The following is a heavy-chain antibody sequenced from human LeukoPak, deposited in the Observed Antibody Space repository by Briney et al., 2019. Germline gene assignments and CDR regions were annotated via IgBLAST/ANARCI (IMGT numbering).Heavy chain of an antibody. CDR1: GFTFDDYA. D-gene: IGHD1/OR15-1a*01. J-gene: IGHJ6*03. Sequence: GGSLRLSCAASGFTFDDYAMHWVRQAPGKGLGWVSLIRWDGGSTYYADSVKGRFTISRDNSKNSLYLQMNSLRAEDTALYYCAKDYYGTRGSSLFGYYMDVWGKGTTVTVSS. CDR3: AKDYYGTRGSSLFGYYMDV. CDR2: IRWDGGST. V-gene: IGHV3-43D*03.